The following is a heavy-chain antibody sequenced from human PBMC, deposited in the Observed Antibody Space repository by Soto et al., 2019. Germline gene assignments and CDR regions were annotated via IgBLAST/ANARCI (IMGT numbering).Heavy chain of an antibody. V-gene: IGHV3-30*03. J-gene: IGHJ4*02. CDR1: GFTFSAYG. D-gene: IGHD1-1*01. CDR2: VSFDERNK. CDR3: AVLTVEPAMDDLDK. Sequence: QVQLVESGGRVVQPGKSLRLSCAASGFTFSAYGVHWVRLAPGKGLEWVAVVSFDERNKFYADPVKGLFTISRDNSQNTVYLQMNSLRTEDTAVYYCAVLTVEPAMDDLDKWGQGTLVTVSS.